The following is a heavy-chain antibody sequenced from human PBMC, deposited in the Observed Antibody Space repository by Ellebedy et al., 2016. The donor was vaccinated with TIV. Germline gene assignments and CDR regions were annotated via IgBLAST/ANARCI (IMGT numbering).Heavy chain of an antibody. CDR3: ATPGPGGEGYFDY. CDR2: ISYSGDLM. D-gene: IGHD3-16*01. V-gene: IGHV3-11*04. Sequence: PGGSLRLSCAASGFTFSGYYMSWFRQAPGKGPEWVSYISYSGDLMYYADSVKGRFTTSRDNSKNTLYLQMNSLRAEDTAVYYCATPGPGGEGYFDYWGQGTLVTVSS. CDR1: GFTFSGYY. J-gene: IGHJ4*02.